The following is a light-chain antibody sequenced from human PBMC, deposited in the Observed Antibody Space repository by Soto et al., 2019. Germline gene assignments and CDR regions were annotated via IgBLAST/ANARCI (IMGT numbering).Light chain of an antibody. V-gene: IGLV2-8*01. Sequence: QSALTQPPSASGSPGQSVTISCTGTSSDVGGYNYVSWYQQHPGKAPKLIIYEVTQRPSGVPDRFSGSKSGNTASLTVSGLQNEDEADYYCSSFAGSNIVIFGGGTKVTVL. J-gene: IGLJ2*01. CDR3: SSFAGSNIVI. CDR2: EVT. CDR1: SSDVGGYNY.